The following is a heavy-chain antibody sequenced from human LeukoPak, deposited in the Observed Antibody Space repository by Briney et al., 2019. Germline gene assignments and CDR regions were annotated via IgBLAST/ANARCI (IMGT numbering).Heavy chain of an antibody. CDR3: ARDTGYFDY. CDR1: GGSISSGSYY. J-gene: IGHJ4*02. D-gene: IGHD2-15*01. CDR2: IYTSGST. Sequence: SETLSLTCTVSGGSISSGSYYWSWIWQPAGKGLEWIGRIYTSGSTNYNPSLKSRVTISVDTSKNQFSLKLSSVTAADTAVYYCARDTGYFDYWGQGTLVTVSS. V-gene: IGHV4-61*02.